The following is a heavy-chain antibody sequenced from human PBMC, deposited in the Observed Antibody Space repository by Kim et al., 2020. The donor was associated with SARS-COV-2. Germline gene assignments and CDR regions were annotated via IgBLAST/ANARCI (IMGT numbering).Heavy chain of an antibody. D-gene: IGHD3-10*01. Sequence: GGSLRLSCAASGFTFSSYGMHWVRQAPGKGLEWVAVIWYDGSNKYYADSVKGRFTTTRDNSKNTLYLQMNSLRAEDTAVYYCARDRRCYGSGSYSLSAFDIWGQGTMVTVSS. CDR2: IWYDGSNK. CDR3: ARDRRCYGSGSYSLSAFDI. J-gene: IGHJ3*02. CDR1: GFTFSSYG. V-gene: IGHV3-33*01.